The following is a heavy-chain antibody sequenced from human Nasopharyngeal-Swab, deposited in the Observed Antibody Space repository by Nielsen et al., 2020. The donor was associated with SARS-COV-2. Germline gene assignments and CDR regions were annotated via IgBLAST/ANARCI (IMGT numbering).Heavy chain of an antibody. CDR1: GFTFSPYW. V-gene: IGHV3-7*01. J-gene: IGHJ4*02. D-gene: IGHD3-10*01. CDR3: ARDEIIDY. CDR2: VKQDGTEK. Sequence: GESLKISCVASGFTFSPYWMTWVRQAPGKGLEWVANVKQDGTEKYFVDSVKGRFTISRDNAKNSLYLHMNSLRAEDTAVYYCARDEIIDYWGQGTLVTVSS.